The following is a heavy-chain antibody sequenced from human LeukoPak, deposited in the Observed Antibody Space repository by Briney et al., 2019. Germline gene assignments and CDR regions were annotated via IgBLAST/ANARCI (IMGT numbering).Heavy chain of an antibody. CDR3: ARANTAMRA. CDR2: FSSTGST. Sequence: SETLSLTCTVSGGSLSSYYWSWIRQPPGKGLELIAYFSSTGSTNYNPSLKSRVTISVDTSKNQFSLKLNSVTAADTAVYYCARANTAMRAWGQGTLVTVSS. D-gene: IGHD5-18*01. CDR1: GGSLSSYY. J-gene: IGHJ5*02. V-gene: IGHV4-59*01.